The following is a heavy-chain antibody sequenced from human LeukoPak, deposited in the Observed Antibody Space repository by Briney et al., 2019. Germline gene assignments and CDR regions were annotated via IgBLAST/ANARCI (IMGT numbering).Heavy chain of an antibody. V-gene: IGHV3-30-3*01. CDR1: GFTFSTYA. CDR2: ISYDGSNK. J-gene: IGHJ4*02. CDR3: ARVDSAGGY. D-gene: IGHD5-18*01. Sequence: GGSLRLSCAASGFTFSTYAMHWVRQAPGKGLEWLAVISYDGSNKYYADSVKGRFTISRDNSKNTLYLQMNGLRAEDTALYYCARVDSAGGYWGQGTLVTVCS.